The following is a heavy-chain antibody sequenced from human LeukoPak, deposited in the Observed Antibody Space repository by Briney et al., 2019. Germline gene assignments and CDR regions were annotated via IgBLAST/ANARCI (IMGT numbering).Heavy chain of an antibody. CDR2: ISYDGSNK. J-gene: IGHJ4*02. D-gene: IGHD3-22*01. CDR3: VMLWLLPTGLAS. CDR1: GFTFSSYA. Sequence: GGSLRLSCAASGFTFSSYARHWVRQAPGKGLEWVAVISYDGSNKYYADSVKGRFTISRDNSKNTLYLQMNSLRAEDTAVYSCVMLWLLPTGLASWGQGPLVTVSS. V-gene: IGHV3-30-3*01.